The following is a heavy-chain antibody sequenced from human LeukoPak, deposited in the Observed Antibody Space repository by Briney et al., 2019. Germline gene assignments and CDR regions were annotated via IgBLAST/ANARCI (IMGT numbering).Heavy chain of an antibody. D-gene: IGHD3-10*01. CDR3: VRAGPGKSEYGSGSYGD. Sequence: GGSLRLSCAASGLRFSDYYVSWIRQAPGKGLQWVSYISSGGDIMHYADSVKGRFTISRDNAKNSLYLQMDSLTFEDTAVYYCVRAGPGKSEYGSGSYGDWGQGTLVTVSS. CDR1: GLRFSDYY. CDR2: ISSGGDIM. V-gene: IGHV3-11*04. J-gene: IGHJ4*02.